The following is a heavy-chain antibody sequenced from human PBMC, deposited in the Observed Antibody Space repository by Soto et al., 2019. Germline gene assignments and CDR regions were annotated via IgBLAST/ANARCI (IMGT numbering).Heavy chain of an antibody. CDR2: INPNSGGT. D-gene: IGHD2-15*01. Sequence: ASVKVSCKASGYTFTGYYMHWVRQAPGQGLEWMGWINPNSGGTNYAQKFQGWVTMTRDTSISTAYMELSRLRSDDTAVYYCARSPSLTTICSGPRASYYYYGMDVWGQGNTVTFSS. J-gene: IGHJ6*02. V-gene: IGHV1-2*04. CDR1: GYTFTGYY. CDR3: ARSPSLTTICSGPRASYYYYGMDV.